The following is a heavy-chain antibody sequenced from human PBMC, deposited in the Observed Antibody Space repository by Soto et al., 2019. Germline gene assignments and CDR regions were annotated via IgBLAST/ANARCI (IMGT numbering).Heavy chain of an antibody. D-gene: IGHD1-26*01. CDR2: IDHSGST. J-gene: IGHJ5*02. V-gene: IGHV4-30-2*01. CDR3: ARASLGAWFDP. Sequence: QLQLQESGSGLVKPSQTLSLTCAVSGGSISSGGYSWSWIRQPPGKGLEWIGDIDHSGSTYYNPSLKSRVTISVDRSKNQFSLKLSSVTAADTAVYYCARASLGAWFDPWGQGTLVTVSS. CDR1: GGSISSGGYS.